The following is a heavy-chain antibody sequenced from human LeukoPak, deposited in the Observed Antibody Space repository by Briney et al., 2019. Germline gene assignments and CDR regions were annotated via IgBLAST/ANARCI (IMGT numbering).Heavy chain of an antibody. CDR1: GFTFSDYY. V-gene: IGHV3-11*01. CDR2: ISSSGSTI. CDR3: ARGRGVVGATTKGYAFDI. D-gene: IGHD1-26*01. Sequence: PGGSLRLSCAASGFTFSDYYMSWIRRAPGKGLEWVSYISSSGSTIYYADSVKGRLTISRDNAKNSLYLQMNSLRAEDTAVYYCARGRGVVGATTKGYAFDIWGQGTMVTVSS. J-gene: IGHJ3*02.